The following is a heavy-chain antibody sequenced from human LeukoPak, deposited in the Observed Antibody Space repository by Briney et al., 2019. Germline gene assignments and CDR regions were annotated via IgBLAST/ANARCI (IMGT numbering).Heavy chain of an antibody. J-gene: IGHJ4*02. CDR2: ISNDGSKK. CDR1: GLSLSNYP. D-gene: IGHD5-18*01. CDR3: AKDRYSYAFEYSDS. Sequence: GGSLRLSCEASGLSLSNYPMHWVRQAPGKGLDWVAVISNDGSKKYYADSVKGRFTISRDNSKNTLSLQVSSLRTEDTAVYYCAKDRYSYAFEYSDSWGQGTLVTVSS. V-gene: IGHV3-30*04.